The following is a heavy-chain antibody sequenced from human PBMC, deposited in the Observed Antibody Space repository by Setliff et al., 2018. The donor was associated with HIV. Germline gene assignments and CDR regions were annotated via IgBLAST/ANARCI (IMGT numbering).Heavy chain of an antibody. Sequence: ASVKVSCKPSGFTFNHYGITWVRQAPGQGLEWMGWISAYNGDTKYSQTFQGRVTMTTDTSTATAFMELRSLRSDDTAVYSCARDPSNTSGWLPYYDYWGQGTLVTVSS. J-gene: IGHJ4*02. CDR3: ARDPSNTSGWLPYYDY. D-gene: IGHD6-19*01. V-gene: IGHV1-18*01. CDR2: ISAYNGDT. CDR1: GFTFNHYG.